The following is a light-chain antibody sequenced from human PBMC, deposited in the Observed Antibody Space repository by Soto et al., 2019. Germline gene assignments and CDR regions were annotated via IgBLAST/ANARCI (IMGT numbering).Light chain of an antibody. CDR3: QQYDRYPPT. J-gene: IGKJ1*01. Sequence: DIQMTQSPHTLAASVGDRVTITCRASQTISWLAWYQQRPGKTPKLLIYDVSRLESGVPSSFSGSQSETEFTLTISGLQSDDFATYYCQQYDRYPPTFGQGTKVDIK. V-gene: IGKV1-5*01. CDR1: QTISW. CDR2: DVS.